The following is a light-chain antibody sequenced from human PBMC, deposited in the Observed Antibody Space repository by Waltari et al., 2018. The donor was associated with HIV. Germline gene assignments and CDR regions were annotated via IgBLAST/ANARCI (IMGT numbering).Light chain of an antibody. CDR2: VVS. CDR3: SSYAGSNNLEV. CDR1: SSDVGGYNY. J-gene: IGLJ1*01. V-gene: IGLV2-8*01. Sequence: QSALPQPPSASGSPGQSVTISCTGTSSDVGGYNYVPWYQQHPGKAPKLMIYVVSKRPSGVPDRFSGSRSGNTASLTVSGLQAEDEADYYCSSYAGSNNLEVFGTGTKVTVL.